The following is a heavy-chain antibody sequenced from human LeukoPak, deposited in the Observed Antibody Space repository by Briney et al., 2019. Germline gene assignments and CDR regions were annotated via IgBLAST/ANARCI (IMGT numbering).Heavy chain of an antibody. CDR2: MYYSGST. J-gene: IGHJ4*02. D-gene: IGHD3-22*01. V-gene: IGHV4-59*01. Sequence: PSETLSLTCSVSGGSISSYYWSWIRQPPGKGLEWIGYMYYSGSTHYNPSLESRVTISIDTSRRQLSLKLTSVTAADTAVYYCARMAIVVVDVGFDYWGQGTLVTVSS. CDR1: GGSISSYY. CDR3: ARMAIVVVDVGFDY.